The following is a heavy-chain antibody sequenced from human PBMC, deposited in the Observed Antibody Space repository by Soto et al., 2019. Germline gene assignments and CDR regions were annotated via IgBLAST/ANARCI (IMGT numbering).Heavy chain of an antibody. V-gene: IGHV3-23*03. CDR2: ILSDHNT. J-gene: IGHJ4*02. D-gene: IGHD6-19*01. CDR3: ARRTSGYFGY. CDR1: GFTFSDYT. Sequence: EVQLLESGGGLVQPGGSLTLSCAASGFTFSDYTMSWVRQAPGKVLECVSVILSDHNTYYSDSVRGRFIISRDNSKNTLYLEMTSLRAEDTAVYYCARRTSGYFGYWGQGTLVTVSS.